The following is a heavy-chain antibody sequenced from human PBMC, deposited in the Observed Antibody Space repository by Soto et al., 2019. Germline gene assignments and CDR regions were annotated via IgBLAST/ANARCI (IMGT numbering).Heavy chain of an antibody. D-gene: IGHD6-13*01. J-gene: IGHJ5*02. CDR1: GYTFTSYG. CDR2: ISAYNGNT. Sequence: QVQLVQSGAEVKKPGASVKVSCKASGYTFTSYGITWVRQDPGQGLEWMGWISAYNGNTHYAQNLQGRVTMTIDKSPSTAYVELRSLRSDDTAVHYCARVAVPRRIAAAAPLYNWFDPWGQGTLVTVSS. V-gene: IGHV1-18*04. CDR3: ARVAVPRRIAAAAPLYNWFDP.